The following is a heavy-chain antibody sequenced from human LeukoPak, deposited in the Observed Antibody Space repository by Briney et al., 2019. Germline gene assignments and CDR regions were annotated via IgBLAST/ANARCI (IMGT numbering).Heavy chain of an antibody. CDR3: ARDSSNYGMADYGMDV. D-gene: IGHD4-11*01. V-gene: IGHV1-8*01. CDR2: MNPNSGNT. Sequence: GASVKVSCKASGYTFTSYDINWVRQATGQGLEWMGWMNPNSGNTGYAQKFQGRVTMTRNTSISTVYMELSSLRSEDTAVYYCARDSSNYGMADYGMDVWGQGTTVTVSS. J-gene: IGHJ6*02. CDR1: GYTFTSYD.